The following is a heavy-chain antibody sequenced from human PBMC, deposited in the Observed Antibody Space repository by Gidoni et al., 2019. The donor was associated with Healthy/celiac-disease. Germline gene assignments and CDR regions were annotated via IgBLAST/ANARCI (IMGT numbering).Heavy chain of an antibody. D-gene: IGHD6-13*01. V-gene: IGHV3-48*01. CDR2: ISSSSSTI. J-gene: IGHJ4*02. CDR1: GFTFSSYS. Sequence: EVQLVESGGGLVQPGGSLRLSCAASGFTFSSYSMNWVRQAPGKGLEWVSYISSSSSTIYYADSVKGRFTISRDNAKNSLYLQMNSLRAEDTAVYYCARSRWPIAAAGYFDYWGQGTLVTVSS. CDR3: ARSRWPIAAAGYFDY.